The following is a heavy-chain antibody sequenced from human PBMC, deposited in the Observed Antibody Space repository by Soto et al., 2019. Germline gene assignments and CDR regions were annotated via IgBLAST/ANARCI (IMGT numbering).Heavy chain of an antibody. D-gene: IGHD5-18*01. J-gene: IGHJ6*02. CDR3: ARGQSTRATDMAYGMDV. CDR2: ISYDGSNK. V-gene: IGHV3-30-3*01. CDR1: GFTFSSYA. Sequence: QVQLVESGGGVVQPGRSLRLSCAASGFTFSSYAMHWVRQAPGKGLEWVAVISYDGSNKYYADSVKGRFTISRDNSKNTLYLQMNSLRAEDTAVYYCARGQSTRATDMAYGMDVWGQGTTVTVSS.